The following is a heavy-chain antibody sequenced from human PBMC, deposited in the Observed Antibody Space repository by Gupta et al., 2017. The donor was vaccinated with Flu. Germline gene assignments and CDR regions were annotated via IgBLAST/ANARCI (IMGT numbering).Heavy chain of an antibody. D-gene: IGHD2-15*01. J-gene: IGHJ6*02. CDR1: GDSFNNYA. CDR2: LIHTFGAL. Sequence: QVQLVQSGAEAKKPGSSVKVSCKASGDSFNNYAVNWVRQAPGQGLECMGGLIHTFGALHYAQKMQSRDRIAEDEGKGTAYMKLSSLTSDDTAVYYCARGSLVVDSATTGDQGDYSYGMDVWGQGTAVTVSS. CDR3: ARGSLVVDSATTGDQGDYSYGMDV. V-gene: IGHV1-69*01.